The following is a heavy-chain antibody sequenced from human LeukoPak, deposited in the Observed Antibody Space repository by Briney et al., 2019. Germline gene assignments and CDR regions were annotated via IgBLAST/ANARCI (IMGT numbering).Heavy chain of an antibody. D-gene: IGHD3-10*01. J-gene: IGHJ5*02. CDR3: ARVSQGHSVRGVISDWFDP. CDR1: GYTFTSYD. Sequence: SVKVSCKASGYTFTSYDINWVRQATGQGLEWMGGIIPFLSTADYAQKFQGRITITADESTSTAYMELSSLRSDDTAVYYCARVSQGHSVRGVISDWFDPWGQGTLVTVSS. CDR2: IIPFLSTA. V-gene: IGHV1-69*13.